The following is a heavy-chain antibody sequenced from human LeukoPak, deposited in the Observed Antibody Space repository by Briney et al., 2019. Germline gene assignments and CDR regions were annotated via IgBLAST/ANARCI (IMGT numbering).Heavy chain of an antibody. Sequence: LSLTCTVSTYSISSGYFWGWIRQPPGKGLEWVSYISSSASIIYYSDSVKGRFTISRDNAKNSLYLQMNSLRDEDTAVYYCARGDSSGPDYYYYMDVWGKGTTVTISS. D-gene: IGHD6-19*01. CDR1: TYSISSGY. J-gene: IGHJ6*03. CDR2: ISSSASII. V-gene: IGHV3-48*03. CDR3: ARGDSSGPDYYYYMDV.